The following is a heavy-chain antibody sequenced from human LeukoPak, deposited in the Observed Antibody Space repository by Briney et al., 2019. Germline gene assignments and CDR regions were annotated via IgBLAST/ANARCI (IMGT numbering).Heavy chain of an antibody. Sequence: SETLSLTCAVYGGSFSGYYWSWIRQPPGKGLEWIGEINHSGSTNYNPSLKSRVTISVDTSKNQFSLKLSSVTAADTAVYYCARGMIAARPRGNFDYWGQGTLVTVSS. D-gene: IGHD6-6*01. V-gene: IGHV4-34*01. J-gene: IGHJ4*02. CDR1: GGSFSGYY. CDR3: ARGMIAARPRGNFDY. CDR2: INHSGST.